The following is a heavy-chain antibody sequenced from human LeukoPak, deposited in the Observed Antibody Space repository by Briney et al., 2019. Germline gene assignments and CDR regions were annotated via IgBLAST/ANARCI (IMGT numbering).Heavy chain of an antibody. Sequence: SETLSLTCTVSGDSISSSSYYGAWIRQPRGKGLEWIGVIYYNGRTFYSPSLESRLTISVDTSKNQFSLKLSSVTASDTAVYYCARRSGRTPNYFDPWGQGTLVTVSS. CDR1: GDSISSSSYY. CDR2: IYYNGRT. CDR3: ARRSGRTPNYFDP. J-gene: IGHJ5*02. D-gene: IGHD6-25*01. V-gene: IGHV4-39*01.